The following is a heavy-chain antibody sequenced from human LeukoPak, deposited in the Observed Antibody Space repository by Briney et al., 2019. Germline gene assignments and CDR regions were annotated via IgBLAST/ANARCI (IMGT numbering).Heavy chain of an antibody. J-gene: IGHJ5*02. CDR1: GGSISSYY. CDR3: ARQPMGAVAGTSWFDP. D-gene: IGHD6-19*01. V-gene: IGHV4-59*01. Sequence: SETLSLTCTVSGGSISSYYWSLIRQPPGKGLEWIGYIYYSGSTNYNPSLKSRVTISVDTSKNQFSLKLSSVTAADTAVYYCARQPMGAVAGTSWFDPWGQGTLVTVSS. CDR2: IYYSGST.